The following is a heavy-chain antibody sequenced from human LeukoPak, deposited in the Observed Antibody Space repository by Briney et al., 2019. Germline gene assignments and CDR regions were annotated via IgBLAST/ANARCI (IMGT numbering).Heavy chain of an antibody. V-gene: IGHV3-20*04. Sequence: GGSLRLSCAASGFTFDDYGMSWVRHAPGKGLEWVSGINWNGGSTGYADSVKGRFTISRDNAKNSLYLQMNSLRAEDTALYYCARGSGYCSGGSCAHRGYYMDVWGKGTTVTVSS. CDR3: ARGSGYCSGGSCAHRGYYMDV. D-gene: IGHD2-15*01. J-gene: IGHJ6*03. CDR2: INWNGGST. CDR1: GFTFDDYG.